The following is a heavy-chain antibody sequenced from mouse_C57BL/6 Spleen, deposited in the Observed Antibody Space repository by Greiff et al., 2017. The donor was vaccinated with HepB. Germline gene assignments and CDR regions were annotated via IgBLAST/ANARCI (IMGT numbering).Heavy chain of an antibody. CDR2: IHPNSGST. Sequence: QVQLQQPGAELVKPGASVKLSCKASGYTFTSYWMHWVKQRPGQGLEWIGMIHPNSGSTNYNEKFKSKATLTVDKSASTAYMQLSSLTSEDSAVYCCARVYYGSSFAMDYWGQGTSVTVSS. V-gene: IGHV1-64*01. CDR1: GYTFTSYW. J-gene: IGHJ4*01. CDR3: ARVYYGSSFAMDY. D-gene: IGHD1-1*01.